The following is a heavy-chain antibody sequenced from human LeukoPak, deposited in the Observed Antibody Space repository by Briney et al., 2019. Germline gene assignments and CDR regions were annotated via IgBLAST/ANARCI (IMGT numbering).Heavy chain of an antibody. D-gene: IGHD4-17*01. CDR1: GFTFSSYA. CDR3: VIDPRTVTTRDYNYYGMDV. Sequence: GGSLRLSCAASGFTFSSYAMSWVRQAPGKGLKWVSVISDSGGSTYYADSVKGRFTISRDNSKNTLYLQMNSLRAEDTAAYHCVIDPRTVTTRDYNYYGMDVWGLGTTVTVSS. J-gene: IGHJ6*02. V-gene: IGHV3-23*01. CDR2: ISDSGGST.